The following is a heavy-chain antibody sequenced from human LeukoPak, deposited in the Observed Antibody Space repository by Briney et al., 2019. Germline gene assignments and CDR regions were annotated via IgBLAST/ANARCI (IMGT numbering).Heavy chain of an antibody. J-gene: IGHJ6*02. D-gene: IGHD4-17*01. CDR2: IIPIFGIA. CDR1: GGTFSSYA. V-gene: IGHV1-69*13. CDR3: ARSTTVTTPTLYYYYYGMDV. Sequence: SVKVSCKASGGTFSSYAISWVRQAPGQGLEWMGGIIPIFGIANYAQKFQGRVTITADESTSTAFMELSSLRSEDTAVYYCARSTTVTTPTLYYYYYGMDVWGQGTTVTVSS.